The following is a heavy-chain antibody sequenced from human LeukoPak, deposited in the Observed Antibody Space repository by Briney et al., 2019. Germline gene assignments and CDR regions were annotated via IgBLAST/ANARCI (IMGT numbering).Heavy chain of an antibody. V-gene: IGHV3-23*01. CDR3: AREYDSSWPS. CDR1: GFTFSSYA. Sequence: GGSLRLSCAVSGFTFSSYAITWVRQAPGKGLEWVSVICGSGTSTYYADSVKGRFTISRDNSKNTLFVQMNSLRAEDTAVYYCAREYDSSWPSWGQGTLVTVSS. CDR2: ICGSGTST. J-gene: IGHJ5*02. D-gene: IGHD3-22*01.